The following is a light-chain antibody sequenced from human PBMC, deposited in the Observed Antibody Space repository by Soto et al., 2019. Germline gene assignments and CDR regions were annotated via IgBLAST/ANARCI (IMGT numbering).Light chain of an antibody. CDR3: QQVNSYPLT. V-gene: IGKV1-9*01. Sequence: IQLTQSPSSLSASVGDRVTITCRASQGISSKLAWHQQKPGNAPKLLIYDASTLRGGVPSRFSGSGSGTDFTLTISSLQPENFATYYCQQVNSYPLTFGQGTRLEIK. CDR1: QGISSK. J-gene: IGKJ5*01. CDR2: DAS.